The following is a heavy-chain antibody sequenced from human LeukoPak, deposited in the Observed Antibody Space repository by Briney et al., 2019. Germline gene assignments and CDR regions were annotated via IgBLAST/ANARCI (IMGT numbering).Heavy chain of an antibody. CDR3: ARGVVFIAAAGGYYFDY. CDR2: IYSGGST. V-gene: IGHV3-53*01. Sequence: GGSLRLSCAASGFTFSSYAMSWVRQAPGKGLEWVSVIYSGGSTYYADSVKGRFTISRDNSKNTLYLQMNSLRAEDTAVYYCARGVVFIAAAGGYYFDYWAQGTLVTVSS. J-gene: IGHJ4*02. D-gene: IGHD6-13*01. CDR1: GFTFSSYA.